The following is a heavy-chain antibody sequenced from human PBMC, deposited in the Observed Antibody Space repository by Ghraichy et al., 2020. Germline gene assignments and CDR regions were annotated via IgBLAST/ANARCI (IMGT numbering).Heavy chain of an antibody. CDR1: GFTFRSYT. V-gene: IGHV3-23*01. D-gene: IGHD2-2*01. CDR2: IAGGGDGT. CDR3: AKDRISGGWVVGMDV. J-gene: IGHJ6*02. Sequence: GGSLRLSCAASGFTFRSYTMNWVRQAPGKGLEWVSAIAGGGDGTYYADSVKGRFTISRDNSKNTLFLQINSLRAEDTAVYYCAKDRISGGWVVGMDVWGRGTTVTVSS.